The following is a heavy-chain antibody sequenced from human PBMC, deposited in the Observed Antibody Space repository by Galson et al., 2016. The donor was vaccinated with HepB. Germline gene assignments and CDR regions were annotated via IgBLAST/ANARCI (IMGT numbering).Heavy chain of an antibody. CDR1: GLTFSXSW. Sequence: SLRLSCAASGLTFSXSWMTXXRQAXXXGLXXVAXXXEDXXXKXXXDSVXGRFSISRDNAKNSAYLQMNNLRAGDTAVYYCVRDASWGRYDYWGQGTLVTVSS. CDR2: XXEDXXXK. CDR3: VRDASWGRYDY. J-gene: IGHJ4*02. D-gene: IGHD3-16*01. V-gene: IGHV3-7*01.